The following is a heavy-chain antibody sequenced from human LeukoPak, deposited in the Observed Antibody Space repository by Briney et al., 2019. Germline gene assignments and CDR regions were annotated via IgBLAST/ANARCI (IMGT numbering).Heavy chain of an antibody. J-gene: IGHJ4*02. V-gene: IGHV6-1*01. CDR1: GDSFSSNSAA. CDR3: ARLAVEYYYDSSGYYYGLDY. Sequence: SQTLSLTCAISGDSFSSNSAAWNWIRQSPSRGLEWLGRTYYRSKWYNDYAVSVKSRITINPDTSKNQFSLQLNSVTPEDTAVYYCARLAVEYYYDSSGYYYGLDYWGQGTLVTVSS. CDR2: TYYRSKWYN. D-gene: IGHD3-22*01.